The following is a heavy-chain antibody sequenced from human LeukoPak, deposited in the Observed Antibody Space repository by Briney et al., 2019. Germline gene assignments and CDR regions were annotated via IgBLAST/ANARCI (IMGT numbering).Heavy chain of an antibody. Sequence: ASVKVSCKASGGTFSSYAISWVRQAPGQGLEWMGRIIPILGIANYAQKFQGRVTITADKSTSTVYMELSSLRSEDTAVYYCARGTNDFWSGYGPLIDYWGQGTLVTVSS. CDR2: IIPILGIA. D-gene: IGHD3-3*01. J-gene: IGHJ4*02. CDR3: ARGTNDFWSGYGPLIDY. CDR1: GGTFSSYA. V-gene: IGHV1-69*04.